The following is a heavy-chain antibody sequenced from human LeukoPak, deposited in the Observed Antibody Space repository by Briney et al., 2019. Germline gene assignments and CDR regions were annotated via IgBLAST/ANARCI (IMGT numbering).Heavy chain of an antibody. V-gene: IGHV3-48*03. J-gene: IGHJ4*02. CDR1: GFTFSSHE. D-gene: IGHD3-22*01. CDR2: ISSGGSTI. Sequence: GGSLGLSCAASGFTFSSHEMNWVRQSPGKGLEWLSYISSGGSTIYYADSVKGRFTISRDNAKNSLYLQMNSLRAEDTAVYYCARDSYYYDSSYGYWGQGTLVTVSS. CDR3: ARDSYYYDSSYGY.